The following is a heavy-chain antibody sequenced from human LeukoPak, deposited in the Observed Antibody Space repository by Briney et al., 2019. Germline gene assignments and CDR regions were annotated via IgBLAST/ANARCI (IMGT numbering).Heavy chain of an antibody. CDR2: IYYSGST. D-gene: IGHD1-26*01. V-gene: IGHV4-31*03. CDR1: VGSISSGGYY. CDR3: ARDRGSYYPSSYGMDV. J-gene: IGHJ6*02. Sequence: SQTLSLTCTVSVGSISSGGYYWSWIRQHPGKGLELIVYIYYSGSTYYNPSLKSRFTIAVDTSKNQFSLKLSSVPAAETAVYYCARDRGSYYPSSYGMDVWGQGTTVTVSS.